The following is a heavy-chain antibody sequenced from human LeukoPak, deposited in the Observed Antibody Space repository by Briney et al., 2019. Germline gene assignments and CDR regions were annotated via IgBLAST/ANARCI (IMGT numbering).Heavy chain of an antibody. CDR3: ARDSDTTGGYYFDY. Sequence: PGGSLRLSCAASGFTFSSYEMNWVRQAPGKGLEWVSYISSSGSTIDYADSVKGRFTISRDNAKNSLYVQMNSLRAEDTAVYYCARDSDTTGGYYFDYWGQGTLVTVSS. D-gene: IGHD2-8*02. V-gene: IGHV3-48*03. CDR1: GFTFSSYE. J-gene: IGHJ4*02. CDR2: ISSSGSTI.